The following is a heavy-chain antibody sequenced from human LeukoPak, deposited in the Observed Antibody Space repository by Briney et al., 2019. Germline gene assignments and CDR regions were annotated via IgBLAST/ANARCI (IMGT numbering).Heavy chain of an antibody. D-gene: IGHD1-7*01. CDR2: MNPNSGDT. CDR3: AKDGGITGTQNWFDP. CDR1: GYTFTSYD. V-gene: IGHV1-2*02. J-gene: IGHJ5*02. Sequence: GASVKVSCKASGYTFTSYDINWVRQATGQGLEWMGWMNPNSGDTNYAQKFQGRVTMTRDTSITTAYMELSRLRSDDTAVYYCAKDGGITGTQNWFDPWGQGTLVTVSS.